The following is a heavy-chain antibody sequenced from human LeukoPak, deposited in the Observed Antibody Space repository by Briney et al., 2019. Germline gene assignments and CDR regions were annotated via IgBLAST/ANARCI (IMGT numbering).Heavy chain of an antibody. Sequence: PSETLSLTCAVYGGSFTGYYWSWIRQPPGKGLEWIGEIDHSGSTNYNPSLKSRVTISVDTSKNQFSLELSSVTAADTAVYYCARPLTYCSGGSCYGNWFDPWGQGTLVTVSS. CDR2: IDHSGST. J-gene: IGHJ5*02. D-gene: IGHD2-15*01. CDR3: ARPLTYCSGGSCYGNWFDP. V-gene: IGHV4-34*01. CDR1: GGSFTGYY.